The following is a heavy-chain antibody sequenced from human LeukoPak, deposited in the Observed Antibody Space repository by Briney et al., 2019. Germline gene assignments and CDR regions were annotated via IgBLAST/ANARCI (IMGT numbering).Heavy chain of an antibody. CDR3: AKGLGDY. Sequence: GGSLRLSCAASGFTFDDYATHWVRQAPGKGLEWVSLISGDGGSTYFADSVRDRFTISRDNSKNSLYLHMKSLRTEDTALYFCAKGLGDYWGQGTLVTVSS. CDR1: GFTFDDYA. CDR2: ISGDGGST. V-gene: IGHV3-43*02. D-gene: IGHD6-19*01. J-gene: IGHJ4*02.